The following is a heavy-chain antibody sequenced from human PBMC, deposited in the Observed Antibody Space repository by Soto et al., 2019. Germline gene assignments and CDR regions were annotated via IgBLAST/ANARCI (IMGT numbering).Heavy chain of an antibody. J-gene: IGHJ4*02. CDR3: ARDTHTAPDY. Sequence: EVQLVESGGGLVHPGGSLRLSCAASGFTFSDHYMDWVRQAPGKGLEWVGRIRNRGQSHIADYAASVKGRFIMSRDDSENSLHLQMNSLRTEDTAVYSCARDTHTAPDYWGQGTLVTVSS. D-gene: IGHD2-2*02. V-gene: IGHV3-72*01. CDR1: GFTFSDHY. CDR2: IRNRGQSHIA.